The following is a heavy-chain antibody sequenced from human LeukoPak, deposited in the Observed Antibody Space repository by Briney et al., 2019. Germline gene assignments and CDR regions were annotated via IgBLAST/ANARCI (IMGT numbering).Heavy chain of an antibody. D-gene: IGHD1-1*01. CDR1: GFTSSSYG. CDR2: IWYDGSNK. Sequence: GGSLRLSCAASGFTSSSYGMHWVRHAPGKGLEWVAAIWYDGSNKYYADSVKGRFTISRDNSKNTLYLQKNSLRAEDTAVYYCAKDGGNSLDYWGQGTLVTVSS. CDR3: AKDGGNSLDY. V-gene: IGHV3-33*06. J-gene: IGHJ4*02.